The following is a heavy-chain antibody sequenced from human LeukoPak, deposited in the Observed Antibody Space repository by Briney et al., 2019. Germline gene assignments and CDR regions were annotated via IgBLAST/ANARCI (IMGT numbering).Heavy chain of an antibody. CDR1: GYTFTSYD. CDR3: ARGPVDAVFGVSTED. J-gene: IGHJ6*02. V-gene: IGHV1-8*01. CDR2: MNPNSGNT. Sequence: ASVKVSCKASGYTFTSYDINWVRQATGQGLEWMGWMNPNSGNTGYAQKFQGRVSMTRDTSISTAYMELSSLRSEDTAVYYCARGPVDAVFGVSTEDWGQGTTVTVSS. D-gene: IGHD3-10*02.